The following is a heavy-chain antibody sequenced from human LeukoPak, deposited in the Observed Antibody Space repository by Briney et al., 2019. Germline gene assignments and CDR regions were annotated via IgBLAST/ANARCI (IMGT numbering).Heavy chain of an antibody. V-gene: IGHV1-8*03. J-gene: IGHJ5*02. D-gene: IGHD3-9*01. Sequence: GASVKVSCKASGYTFTSYDINWVRQATGQGLEWMGWMNPNSGNTGYAQKFQGRVTITRNTSISTAYMELSSLRSEDTAVYYCARDGDPRYFDPNWFDPWGQGTLVTVSS. CDR3: ARDGDPRYFDPNWFDP. CDR1: GYTFTSYD. CDR2: MNPNSGNT.